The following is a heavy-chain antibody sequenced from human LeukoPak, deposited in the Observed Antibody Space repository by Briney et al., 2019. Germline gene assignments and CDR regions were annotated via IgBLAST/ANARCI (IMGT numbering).Heavy chain of an antibody. V-gene: IGHV3-30*02. CDR3: AKDPRLHSYSSGRNWFDP. D-gene: IGHD6-19*01. J-gene: IGHJ5*02. CDR2: IHHDGSNK. Sequence: PGGSLRLSCAASGFTFSSYGMHWVRQAPGKGLDWVAFIHHDGSNKYYADSVRGRFTISRDNSKNTLYLQMNSLRAEDTAVYYCAKDPRLHSYSSGRNWFDPWGQGTLATVSS. CDR1: GFTFSSYG.